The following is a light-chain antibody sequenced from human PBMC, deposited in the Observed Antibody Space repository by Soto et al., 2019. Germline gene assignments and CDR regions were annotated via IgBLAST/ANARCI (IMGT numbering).Light chain of an antibody. Sequence: QSALTQPRSVSGSPGQSVTISCTGTSSDVGGYNYVSWYQQHPGKAPKLMIYDVSKRPSGVPDRFSGSKSGNTASLTISGLQAEEEADYYCCSYAGSYASWYVFGTGTKLTVL. CDR2: DVS. J-gene: IGLJ1*01. CDR3: CSYAGSYASWYV. V-gene: IGLV2-11*01. CDR1: SSDVGGYNY.